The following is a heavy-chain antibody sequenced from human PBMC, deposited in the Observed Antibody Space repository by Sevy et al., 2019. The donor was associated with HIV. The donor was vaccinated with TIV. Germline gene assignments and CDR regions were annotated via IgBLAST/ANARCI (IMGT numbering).Heavy chain of an antibody. V-gene: IGHV5-51*01. CDR1: GYSFSSHW. J-gene: IGHJ4*02. CDR2: IYPSDSET. Sequence: GESLKISCMASGYSFSSHWIGWVRQKPGKGLELVGIIYPSDSETTYSPSFQGQVTISADKSINTAYLQWSSLKASDSAMYYCARQKRSADFLDYWGQGTLVTVSS. CDR3: ARQKRSADFLDY. D-gene: IGHD2-21*02.